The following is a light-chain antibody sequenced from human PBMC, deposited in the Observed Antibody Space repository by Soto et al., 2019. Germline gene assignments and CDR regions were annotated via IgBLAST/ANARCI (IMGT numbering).Light chain of an antibody. V-gene: IGKV3-11*01. CDR3: QQHSHWPPWT. Sequence: EVVLTQSPATLSLSPGERATLSCRASQNVRTFLDWYQQKPGQAPRLLIYGASNMATGIPARFSGSGSGTDFTLTISSLEPEDFAVYYCQQHSHWPPWTFGQGNRVEIQ. J-gene: IGKJ1*01. CDR2: GAS. CDR1: QNVRTF.